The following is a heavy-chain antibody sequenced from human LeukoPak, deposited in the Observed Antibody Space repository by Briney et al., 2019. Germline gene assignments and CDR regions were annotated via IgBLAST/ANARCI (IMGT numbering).Heavy chain of an antibody. V-gene: IGHV4-59*13. J-gene: IGHJ4*02. D-gene: IGHD3-22*01. CDR3: ARFFQYSGSNCHYLEW. Sequence: SETLSLTCTVSGGSSSNDYWSWIRQPPGQGLEWIAYINNNWDTNYSTSLKSRATISRDTSKNQFFLNLNSVTAADTAVYYCARFFQYSGSNCHYLEWWGQGTLVTVSS. CDR2: INNNWDT. CDR1: GGSSSNDY.